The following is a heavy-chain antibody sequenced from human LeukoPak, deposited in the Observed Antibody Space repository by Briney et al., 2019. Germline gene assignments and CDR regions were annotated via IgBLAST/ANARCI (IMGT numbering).Heavy chain of an antibody. V-gene: IGHV3-33*01. CDR1: GFTFSSYG. CDR2: IWYDGSNK. CDR3: ARDLYYYGPGPGGY. D-gene: IGHD3-10*01. J-gene: IGHJ4*02. Sequence: GGSLRLSCAASGFTFSSYGMHWVRQAPGKGLEWVAVIWYDGSNKYYADSVKGRFTISRDNSKNTLYLQMNSLRAEDTAVYYCARDLYYYGPGPGGYWGQGTLVTVSS.